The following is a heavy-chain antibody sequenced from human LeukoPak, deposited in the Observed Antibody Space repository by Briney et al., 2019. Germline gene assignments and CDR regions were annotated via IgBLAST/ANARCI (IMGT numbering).Heavy chain of an antibody. Sequence: GGSLRLSCAVSGFTFSSYEMTWVRQAPGKGQELVSYIGLGGSNIYYADSVRGRFTISRDNAKNSLYLQMNSLRAEDTAVYYCARDAGSSVRGIFDYWGQGTLVTVSS. J-gene: IGHJ4*02. CDR1: GFTFSSYE. CDR3: ARDAGSSVRGIFDY. V-gene: IGHV3-48*03. D-gene: IGHD2-2*01. CDR2: IGLGGSNI.